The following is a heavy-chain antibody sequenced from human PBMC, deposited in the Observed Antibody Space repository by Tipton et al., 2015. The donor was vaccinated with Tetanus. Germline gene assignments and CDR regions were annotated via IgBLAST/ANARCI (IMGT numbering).Heavy chain of an antibody. CDR1: GYTFTGYY. V-gene: IGHV1-18*04. J-gene: IGHJ4*02. D-gene: IGHD3-16*02. CDR3: ARDAGPDYIWGNYRFPFDY. Sequence: QSGPEVKKPGASVKVSCKASGYTFTGYYMHWVRQAPGQGLEWMGWISGDGKTHYAQKFQGRVQLSADPYSNTAYLEVRSLTSDDTAVYFCARDAGPDYIWGNYRFPFDYWGQGTLVTVSS. CDR2: ISGDGKT.